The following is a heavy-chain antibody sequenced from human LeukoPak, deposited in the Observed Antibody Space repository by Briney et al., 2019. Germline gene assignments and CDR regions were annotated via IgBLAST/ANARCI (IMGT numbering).Heavy chain of an antibody. V-gene: IGHV4-38-2*02. Sequence: SETLSFTCVVSGYSISSDYYWCWIRQPPGKGLEWIGNIYHSGSTYYNPSPRSRVTISIDTSKNQFSLKLSSVTAADTAVYYWAREWDNWNAGAFDIWGQGTMVTVSS. CDR2: IYHSGST. D-gene: IGHD1-20*01. J-gene: IGHJ3*02. CDR3: AREWDNWNAGAFDI. CDR1: GYSISSDYY.